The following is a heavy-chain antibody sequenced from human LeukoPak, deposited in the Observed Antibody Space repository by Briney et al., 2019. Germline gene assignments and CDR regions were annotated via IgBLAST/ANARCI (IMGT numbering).Heavy chain of an antibody. CDR1: GFTFSSYS. D-gene: IGHD3-22*01. V-gene: IGHV3-21*01. J-gene: IGHJ4*02. CDR3: ARGDMIVVVIALDY. CDR2: ISSSSSYI. Sequence: PGGSLRLSCAASGFTFSSYSMNWVRQAPGKGPEWVSSISSSSSYIYYADSVKGRFTISRDNAKNSLYLQINSLRAEDTAVYYCARGDMIVVVIALDYWGQGTLVTVSS.